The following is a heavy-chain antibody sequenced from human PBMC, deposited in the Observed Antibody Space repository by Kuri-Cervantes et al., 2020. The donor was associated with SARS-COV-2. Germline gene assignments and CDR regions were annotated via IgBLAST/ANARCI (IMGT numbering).Heavy chain of an antibody. CDR3: VKRASGSYSFDF. V-gene: IGHV3-23*01. J-gene: IGHJ4*02. Sequence: GGSLRLSCAASGFTFSSYAMSWVRQAPGKGLEWVSAISGSGGSTYYADSVKGRFTISRDNSKNTMYLQMTSLRPEDTAVCYCVKRASGSYSFDFWGQGTLVTVSS. D-gene: IGHD1-26*01. CDR1: GFTFSSYA. CDR2: ISGSGGST.